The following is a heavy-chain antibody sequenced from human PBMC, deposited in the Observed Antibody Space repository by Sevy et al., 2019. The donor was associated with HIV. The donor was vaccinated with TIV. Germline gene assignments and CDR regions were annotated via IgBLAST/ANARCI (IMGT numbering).Heavy chain of an antibody. J-gene: IGHJ3*02. Sequence: SETLSLTCTVSGGSISSYYWSWIRQPPGKGLEWIGYIYYSGSTNYNPSLKSRVTISVDTSKNQFSLKLSSVTAADTAVYYCARRSLPYSGSYPDAFDIWGQGTMVTVSS. V-gene: IGHV4-59*08. CDR1: GGSISSYY. CDR3: ARRSLPYSGSYPDAFDI. D-gene: IGHD1-26*01. CDR2: IYYSGST.